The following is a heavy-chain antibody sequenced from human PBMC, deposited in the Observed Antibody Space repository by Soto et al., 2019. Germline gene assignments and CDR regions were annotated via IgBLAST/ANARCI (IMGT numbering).Heavy chain of an antibody. J-gene: IGHJ5*02. CDR1: GFTVSSNY. Sequence: EVPLVESGGGLVQPGGSLRLSCAASGFTVSSNYMSWVRQAPGKGLEWVSVIYSGGSTYYADSVKGRFTISRDNSKNTLYLQMNSLRAEDTAVYYCARDTSGEDWFDPWGQGTLVTVSS. CDR2: IYSGGST. CDR3: ARDTSGEDWFDP. D-gene: IGHD2-21*01. V-gene: IGHV3-66*01.